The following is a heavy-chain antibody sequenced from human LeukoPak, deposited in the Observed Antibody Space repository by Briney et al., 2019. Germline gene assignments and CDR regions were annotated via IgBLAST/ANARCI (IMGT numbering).Heavy chain of an antibody. Sequence: PGGSLRLSCAASGFTFSDYWMTWVRQAPGKGLEWVANIKQDGSEKYYVDSVKGRFTISRDNAKNSLYLQMNSLRAEDTAVYYCARGVIGSGLMSYWGQGTLVTVSS. CDR2: IKQDGSEK. J-gene: IGHJ4*02. D-gene: IGHD6-19*01. CDR1: GFTFSDYW. CDR3: ARGVIGSGLMSY. V-gene: IGHV3-7*04.